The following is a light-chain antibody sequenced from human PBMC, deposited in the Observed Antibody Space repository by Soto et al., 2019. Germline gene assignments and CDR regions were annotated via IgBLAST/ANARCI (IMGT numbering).Light chain of an antibody. Sequence: DIQMTQSPSSLSASVGDRVTITCRASQSISNYLNWYQQKPGKAPKLLIYAASSLQSGVPSRFSGSGSGADFTLTISSLQPEDVATYYCQQSYSSPITFGQGTLLETK. CDR2: AAS. V-gene: IGKV1-39*01. J-gene: IGKJ5*01. CDR3: QQSYSSPIT. CDR1: QSISNY.